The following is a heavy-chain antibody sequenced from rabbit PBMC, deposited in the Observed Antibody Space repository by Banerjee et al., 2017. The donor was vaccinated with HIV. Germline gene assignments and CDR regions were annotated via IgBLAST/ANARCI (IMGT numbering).Heavy chain of an antibody. CDR2: IYTGSGNT. V-gene: IGHV1S40*01. J-gene: IGHJ4*01. CDR3: ARGDYAGTIGPLNL. CDR1: GFSFSSNYY. Sequence: QSLEESGGDLVKPGASLTLTCTASGFSFSSNYYMCWVRQAPGKGLEWIGCIYTGSGNTYYASWAKGRFTISKTSSTTVTLQMTSLTAADTATYFCARGDYAGTIGPLNLWGPGTLVTVS. D-gene: IGHD4-2*01.